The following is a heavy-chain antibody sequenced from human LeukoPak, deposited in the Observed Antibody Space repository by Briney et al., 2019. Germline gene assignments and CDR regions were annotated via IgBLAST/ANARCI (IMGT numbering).Heavy chain of an antibody. CDR3: ARSEIDRGWLYQHRNYYFDY. CDR1: GGSLSIGGYY. J-gene: IGHJ4*02. V-gene: IGHV4-31*03. D-gene: IGHD1-14*01. CDR2: IYYSGST. Sequence: SQTLSLTCTVSGGSLSIGGYYWSWIRQHPGKCLEWIGYIYYSGSTSYNPSLKSRVTISVDTSKNQFSLKLSSVTAADTAVYYCARSEIDRGWLYQHRNYYFDYWGQGTLVTVSS.